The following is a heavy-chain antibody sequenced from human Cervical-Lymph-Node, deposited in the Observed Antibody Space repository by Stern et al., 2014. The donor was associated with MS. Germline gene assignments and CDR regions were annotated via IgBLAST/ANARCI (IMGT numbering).Heavy chain of an antibody. CDR1: GFTFSTYA. J-gene: IGHJ4*02. Sequence: VQLVESWGGVVQPGRSLSLSCVVSGFTFSTYAMHWVRQAPGKGLAWVAFVSYDGTQRNSTDSVKARFTISRDNSKNTLYLHMNSLRDEDTAVYFCARGGRGVGLEYWGQGALVTVSS. D-gene: IGHD3-10*01. V-gene: IGHV3-30-3*01. CDR2: VSYDGTQR. CDR3: ARGGRGVGLEY.